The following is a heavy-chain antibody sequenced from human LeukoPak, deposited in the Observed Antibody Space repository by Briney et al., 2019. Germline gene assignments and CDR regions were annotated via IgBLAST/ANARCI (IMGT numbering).Heavy chain of an antibody. CDR1: GFTFDDYA. CDR3: ASAMVRGLAPYDY. D-gene: IGHD3-10*01. Sequence: PGRSLRLSCAASGFTFDDYAMHWVRQAPGKGLEWVSGISWNSGSIGYADSVKGRFTLSRDNAKNSLYLQMNSLRAEDTALYYCASAMVRGLAPYDYWGQGTLVTVSS. CDR2: ISWNSGSI. J-gene: IGHJ4*02. V-gene: IGHV3-9*01.